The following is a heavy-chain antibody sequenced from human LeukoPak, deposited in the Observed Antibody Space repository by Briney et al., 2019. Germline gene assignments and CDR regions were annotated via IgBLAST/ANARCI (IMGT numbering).Heavy chain of an antibody. CDR2: ISGGGGST. D-gene: IGHD1-26*01. Sequence: GGSLRLSCAASGFTFSSYWMSWVRQAPGKGLEWVSAISGGGGSTYYADSVKGRFTISRDNSKNTLYLQMNSLRAEDTAVYYCAKGGGSYSYSDYWGQGTLVTVSS. CDR1: GFTFSSYW. J-gene: IGHJ4*02. V-gene: IGHV3-23*01. CDR3: AKGGGSYSYSDY.